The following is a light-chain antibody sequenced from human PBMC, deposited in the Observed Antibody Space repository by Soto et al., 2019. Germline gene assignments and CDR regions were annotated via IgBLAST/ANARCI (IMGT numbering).Light chain of an antibody. CDR1: QSITSL. CDR2: NVS. V-gene: IGKV1-5*01. CDR3: QQYDSYPVT. Sequence: DVQMTQSPSTLSASVGDRVTITCRASQSITSLLAWYQQKPGKAPKFLIYNVSTLESGVPSRFSGSGSGTEFTLTISSLQPEDFATYYCQQYDSYPVTFGGGTRVEIK. J-gene: IGKJ4*01.